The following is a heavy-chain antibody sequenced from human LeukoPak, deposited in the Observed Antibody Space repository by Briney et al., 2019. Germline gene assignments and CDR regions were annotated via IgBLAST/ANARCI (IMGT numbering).Heavy chain of an antibody. J-gene: IGHJ4*02. Sequence: GGSLRLSCAASGFTFSNYSMNWVRQAPGKGLEWVANIKQDGSEKYYVDSVKGRFTISRDNAKNSLYLQMNSLRAEDTAVYYCARGVDYWGQGTLVTVSS. CDR1: GFTFSNYS. CDR3: ARGVDY. CDR2: IKQDGSEK. V-gene: IGHV3-7*01.